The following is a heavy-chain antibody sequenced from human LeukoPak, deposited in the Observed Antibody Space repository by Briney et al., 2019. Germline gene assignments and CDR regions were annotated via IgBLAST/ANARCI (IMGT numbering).Heavy chain of an antibody. Sequence: KPGESLQISCQGSGYTFTHYWIAWVRQMPGKGLEWMGIIYPGDSDTRYGPSFQGQVTISADKSISTAYLQWSSLKASDTAMYYCARPRTRFGELLLGYWGQGTLVTVSS. V-gene: IGHV5-51*01. CDR2: IYPGDSDT. CDR3: ARPRTRFGELLLGY. D-gene: IGHD3-10*01. CDR1: GYTFTHYW. J-gene: IGHJ4*02.